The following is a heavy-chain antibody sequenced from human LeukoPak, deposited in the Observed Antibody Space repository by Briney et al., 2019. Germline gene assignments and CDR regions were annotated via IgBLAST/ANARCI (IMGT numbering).Heavy chain of an antibody. CDR3: AEDLFDSPLRVPAAMVRWGSFDY. Sequence: GGSLRLSCAASGFTFSSYWMSRVRQAPGKGLEWVSAISGSGGSTYYADSVKGRFTISRDNSKNTLYLQMNSLRAEDTAVYYCAEDLFDSPLRVPAAMVRWGSFDYWGQGTLVTVSS. D-gene: IGHD2-2*01. CDR2: ISGSGGST. J-gene: IGHJ4*02. CDR1: GFTFSSYW. V-gene: IGHV3-23*01.